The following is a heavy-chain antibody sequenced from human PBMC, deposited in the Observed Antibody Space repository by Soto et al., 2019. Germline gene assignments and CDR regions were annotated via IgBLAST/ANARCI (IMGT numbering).Heavy chain of an antibody. CDR1: GYTFTSYG. CDR2: ISAYNGNT. J-gene: IGHJ4*02. V-gene: IGHV1-18*04. Sequence: QVQLVQSGAEVKKPGASVKVSCKASGYTFTSYGISWVRQAPGQGLEWMGWISAYNGNTNYAQKFQGRVTITADESTSTAYMELSSLRSEDTAVYYCATQDIVVVPAARQGSGYDLDYWGQGTLVTVSS. D-gene: IGHD2-2*01. CDR3: ATQDIVVVPAARQGSGYDLDY.